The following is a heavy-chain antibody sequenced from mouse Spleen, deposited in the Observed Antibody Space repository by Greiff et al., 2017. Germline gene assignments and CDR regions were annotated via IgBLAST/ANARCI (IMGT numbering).Heavy chain of an antibody. V-gene: IGHV1-81*01. Sequence: VQLQQSGAELARPGASVKLSCKASGYTFTSYGISWVKQRTGQGLEWIGEIYPRSGNTYYNEKFKGKATLTADKSSSTAYMELRSLTSEDSAVYFCARRGGNNALDYWGQGTTLTVSS. CDR3: ARRGGNNALDY. J-gene: IGHJ2*01. D-gene: IGHD2-1*01. CDR2: IYPRSGNT. CDR1: GYTFTSYG.